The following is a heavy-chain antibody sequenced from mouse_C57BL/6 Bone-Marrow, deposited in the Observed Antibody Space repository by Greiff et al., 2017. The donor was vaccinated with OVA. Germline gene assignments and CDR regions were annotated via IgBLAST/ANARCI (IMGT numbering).Heavy chain of an antibody. CDR2: IYPGDGDT. Sequence: QVQLQQSGPELVQPGASVKISCKASGYAFSSSWMNWVKQRPGKGLEWIGRIYPGDGDTNYMGKFKGKATLTADKSSSTAYMQLSSLTSEDSAVYFCASHLLLRTYFDYWGKGTTLTVSS. CDR3: ASHLLLRTYFDY. CDR1: GYAFSSSW. V-gene: IGHV1-82*01. D-gene: IGHD1-1*01. J-gene: IGHJ2*01.